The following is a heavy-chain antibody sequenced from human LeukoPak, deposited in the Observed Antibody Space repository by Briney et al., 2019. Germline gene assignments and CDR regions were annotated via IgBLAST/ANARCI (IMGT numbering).Heavy chain of an antibody. D-gene: IGHD3/OR15-3a*01. V-gene: IGHV3-7*01. J-gene: IGHJ4*02. CDR3: ARDDGFSCYSY. Sequence: GGSLRLSCAASGFTFSSYWMTWVRQAPGKGLGWVANMNLDGSEKYYVDSVKGRFIISRDNAKNSLFLQMNSLIAEDTAVYYCARDDGFSCYSYWGQGTLVTVSS. CDR2: MNLDGSEK. CDR1: GFTFSSYW.